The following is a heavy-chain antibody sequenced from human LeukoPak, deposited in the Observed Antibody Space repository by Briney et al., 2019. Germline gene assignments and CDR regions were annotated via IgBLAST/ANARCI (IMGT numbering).Heavy chain of an antibody. CDR1: GFTFSHFG. V-gene: IGHV3-33*01. CDR3: ARDLYSSHLDY. Sequence: PGGSLRLSCAASGFTFSHFGMHWVRQSPGKGLEWVAAIWHGGGNQYYADSVKGRFTVSRDMSETTPYLQMDSLRVDDTGIYYCARDLYSSHLDYWGQGTLVTVSS. J-gene: IGHJ4*02. CDR2: IWHGGGNQ. D-gene: IGHD6-19*01.